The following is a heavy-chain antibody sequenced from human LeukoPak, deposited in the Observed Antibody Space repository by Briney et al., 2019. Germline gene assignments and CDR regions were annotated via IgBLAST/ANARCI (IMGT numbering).Heavy chain of an antibody. Sequence: PSETLSLTCTVSAYSISSGYYWGWIRQPPGKGLEWIGTIYHSGSTYYNPSLKSRVTISVDTSKNQFSLKLRSVTAADTAVYYCAMLTARLGWFDPWGQGTLVTVSS. J-gene: IGHJ5*02. CDR3: AMLTARLGWFDP. CDR2: IYHSGST. D-gene: IGHD3-16*01. V-gene: IGHV4-38-2*02. CDR1: AYSISSGYY.